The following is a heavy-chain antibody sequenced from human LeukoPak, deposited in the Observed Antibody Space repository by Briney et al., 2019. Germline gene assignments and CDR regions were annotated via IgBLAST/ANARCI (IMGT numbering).Heavy chain of an antibody. D-gene: IGHD6-13*01. Sequence: SQTLSLTCAISGDSVSSNSAAWNWIRQSPSRGLEWLGRTYYRSKWYNDYAVSVKSRITINPDTSKNQFSLQLNSVTPEDTAVYYCARDSSSWYPGWSADYYYYYMDVWGKGTTVTVSS. CDR1: GDSVSSNSAA. V-gene: IGHV6-1*01. CDR2: TYYRSKWYN. CDR3: ARDSSSWYPGWSADYYYYYMDV. J-gene: IGHJ6*03.